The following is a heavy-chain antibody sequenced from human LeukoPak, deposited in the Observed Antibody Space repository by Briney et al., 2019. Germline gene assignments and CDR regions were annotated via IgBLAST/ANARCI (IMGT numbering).Heavy chain of an antibody. D-gene: IGHD2-15*01. CDR2: ISGRSTDT. J-gene: IGHJ4*02. CDR1: GFTFSTYE. CDR3: ARDSAGTCSGAGCDPDDFDY. V-gene: IGHV3-48*03. Sequence: PGGSLRLSCAASGFTFSTYEMNWVRRAPGKGLEWISHISGRSTDTNYADSVKGRFTISRDNAKNSLYLQMNSLRVEDAAVYYCARDSAGTCSGAGCDPDDFDYWGQGTLVTVSS.